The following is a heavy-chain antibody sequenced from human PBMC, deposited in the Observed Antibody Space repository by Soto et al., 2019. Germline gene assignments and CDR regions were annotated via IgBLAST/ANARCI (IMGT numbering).Heavy chain of an antibody. V-gene: IGHV3-30*18. CDR2: ISYDGSNI. Sequence: GGSLRLSCEGTGFTFSSYGLHWVRQAPGKGPEWVAFISYDGSNIEYGASVKGRFTISRDNSKNTLYLQMNSLRAEDTAVYYCAKVRSTTIFDVVSLFDYWGQGTLVTVPS. CDR3: AKVRSTTIFDVVSLFDY. CDR1: GFTFSSYG. J-gene: IGHJ4*02. D-gene: IGHD3-3*01.